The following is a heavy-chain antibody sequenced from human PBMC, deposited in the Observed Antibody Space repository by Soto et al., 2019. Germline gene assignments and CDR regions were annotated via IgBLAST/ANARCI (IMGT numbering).Heavy chain of an antibody. CDR1: GFTFSRDW. J-gene: IGHJ3*02. CDR3: ARERYSDWYFVFDI. V-gene: IGHV3-7*04. CDR2: IKEDGSEK. D-gene: IGHD3-9*01. Sequence: GGSLRLSCAASGFTFSRDWMSWVRQAPGKGLEWVANIKEDGSEKYYVDSVKGRFTISRDNAKNSLHLQMNSLRAGDTAVYYCARERYSDWYFVFDIWGQGTMVTVSS.